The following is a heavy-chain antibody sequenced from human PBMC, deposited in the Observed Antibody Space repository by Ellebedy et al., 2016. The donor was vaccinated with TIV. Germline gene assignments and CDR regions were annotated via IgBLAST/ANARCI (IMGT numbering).Heavy chain of an antibody. V-gene: IGHV3-30*14. J-gene: IGHJ5*02. D-gene: IGHD3-9*01. CDR1: GFTFSTYL. CDR3: ARVRYFDWRWFDP. CDR2: ISFDGSNK. Sequence: GGSLRLSCAGSGFTFSTYLMHWVRQAPGKGLEWVALISFDGSNKSYADSVKGRFTISRDNSKNTLYLQMNSLRAEDTAVYYCARVRYFDWRWFDPWGQGTLVTVSS.